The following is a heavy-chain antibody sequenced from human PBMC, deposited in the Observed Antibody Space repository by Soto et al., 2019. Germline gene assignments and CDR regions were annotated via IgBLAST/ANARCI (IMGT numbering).Heavy chain of an antibody. CDR2: INHRGST. CDR1: GYSMSSGYC. CDR3: ARGDKSTVVTSGSYYYYYGMDV. Sequence: PSETLSLACAVSGYSMSSGYCWGWIRQPPGKWLERIGSINHRGSTYHHPSLNSRVTISVDKSKNQFSLKMSSVPAADTAVYYCARGDKSTVVTSGSYYYYYGMDVWGQGTTVS. V-gene: IGHV4-38-2*01. J-gene: IGHJ6*02. D-gene: IGHD4-17*01.